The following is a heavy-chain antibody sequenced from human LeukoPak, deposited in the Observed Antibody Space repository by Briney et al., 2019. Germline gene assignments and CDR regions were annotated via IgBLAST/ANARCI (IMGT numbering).Heavy chain of an antibody. CDR1: GGSISSSSYY. CDR2: IYYSGST. CDR3: ARGGKLRYFDWLYDY. J-gene: IGHJ4*02. V-gene: IGHV4-39*01. D-gene: IGHD3-9*01. Sequence: SETLSLTCTVSGGSISSSSYYWGWIRQPPGKGLEWIGSIYYSGSTYYNPSLKSRVTISVDTSKNQFSLKLSSVTAADTAVYYCARGGKLRYFDWLYDYWGQGTLVTVSS.